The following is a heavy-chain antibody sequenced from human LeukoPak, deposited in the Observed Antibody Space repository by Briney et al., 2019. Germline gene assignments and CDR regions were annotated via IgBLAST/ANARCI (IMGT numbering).Heavy chain of an antibody. Sequence: PGGSLRLSCAASGFTFSSYSMNWVRQAPGKGLEWVSYISSSSSTIYYADSVKGRFTISRDNAKNSLYLQMNSLRAEDTAVYYCAKDSSNWAFDYWGQGTLVTVSS. V-gene: IGHV3-48*04. CDR2: ISSSSSTI. J-gene: IGHJ4*02. D-gene: IGHD6-13*01. CDR3: AKDSSNWAFDY. CDR1: GFTFSSYS.